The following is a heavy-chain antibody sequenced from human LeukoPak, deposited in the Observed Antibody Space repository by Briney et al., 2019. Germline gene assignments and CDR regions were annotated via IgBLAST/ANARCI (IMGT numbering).Heavy chain of an antibody. J-gene: IGHJ4*02. CDR2: IKQDGSEK. CDR3: ARDRQIAY. Sequence: GGSLRLSRAASGFTFSNYWLTWVRQAPGQGLEWVANIKQDGSEKHYVDSVKGRFTISRDNAKNSLYLQTNSLRAEDTAVYYCARDRQIAYWGQGTLVTVSS. V-gene: IGHV3-7*01. CDR1: GFTFSNYW.